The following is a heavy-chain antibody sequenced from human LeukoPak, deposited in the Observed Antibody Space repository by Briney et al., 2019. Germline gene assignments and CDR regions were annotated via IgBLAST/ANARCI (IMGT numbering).Heavy chain of an antibody. CDR3: ARDADFWSGYPYYYYSYLDV. V-gene: IGHV3-30*01. J-gene: IGHJ6*03. Sequence: GRSLRLSCAASGFTFSSYAMHWVRQAPGKGLEWVAVISYDGSNKYYADSVKGRFTISRDNSKNTLYLQMNSLRAEDTAVYYCARDADFWSGYPYYYYSYLDVWGKGTTVTVSS. CDR2: ISYDGSNK. CDR1: GFTFSSYA. D-gene: IGHD3-3*01.